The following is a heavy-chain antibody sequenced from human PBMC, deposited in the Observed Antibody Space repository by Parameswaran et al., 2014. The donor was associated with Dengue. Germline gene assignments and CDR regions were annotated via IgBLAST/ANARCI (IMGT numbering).Heavy chain of an antibody. CDR2: ISAYNGNT. Sequence: SWVRQAPGQGLEWMGWISAYNGNTNYAQKLQGRVTMTTDTSTSTAYMELRSLRSDDTAVYYCARDSSGITFGGVIAPGRLFDYWGQGTLVTVSS. D-gene: IGHD3-16*02. V-gene: IGHV1-18*01. CDR3: ARDSSGITFGGVIAPGRLFDY. J-gene: IGHJ4*02.